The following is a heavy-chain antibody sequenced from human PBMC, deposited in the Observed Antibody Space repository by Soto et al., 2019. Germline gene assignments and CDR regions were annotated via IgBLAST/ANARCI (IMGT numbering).Heavy chain of an antibody. Sequence: EVQLVESGGGLVQPGGSLRLSCAASGFTFSSYSMNWVRQAPGKGLEWVSYISSSSSTIYYADSVKGRFTISRDNATNSRDRQMNSLRDEDTAVYYCARERAVGIAVALNWFDPWGQGTLVTVSS. CDR1: GFTFSSYS. CDR2: ISSSSSTI. D-gene: IGHD6-19*01. V-gene: IGHV3-48*02. CDR3: ARERAVGIAVALNWFDP. J-gene: IGHJ5*02.